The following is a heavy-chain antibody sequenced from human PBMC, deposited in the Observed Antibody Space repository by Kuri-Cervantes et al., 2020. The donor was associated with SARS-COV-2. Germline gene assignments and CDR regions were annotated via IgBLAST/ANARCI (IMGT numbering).Heavy chain of an antibody. V-gene: IGHV4-34*01. J-gene: IGHJ4*02. CDR1: YGTLTGYQ. CDR2: INHRGDT. Sequence: SQTLSLTCALYYGTLTGYQWSWIRQPPGKGLEWIGGINHRGDTYYNPSLEGRVTISRDTSENKFSLRLSSVTAADTAVYYCARLKMTTVTIGGDFDYWGQGTLVTVSS. D-gene: IGHD4-11*01. CDR3: ARLKMTTVTIGGDFDY.